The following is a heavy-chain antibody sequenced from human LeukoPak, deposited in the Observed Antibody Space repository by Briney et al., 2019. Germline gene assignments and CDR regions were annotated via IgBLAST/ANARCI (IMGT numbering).Heavy chain of an antibody. Sequence: SETLSLTCTVSGGSISSYYWSWTRQPPGKGLEWIGYVYYSGSTNYNPSLKSRVTISVDTSKNQFSLKLSSVTAADTAVYYCARDYYDSSGSRSWFGYWGQGTLVTVSS. V-gene: IGHV4-59*01. J-gene: IGHJ4*02. D-gene: IGHD3-22*01. CDR3: ARDYYDSSGSRSWFGY. CDR2: VYYSGST. CDR1: GGSISSYY.